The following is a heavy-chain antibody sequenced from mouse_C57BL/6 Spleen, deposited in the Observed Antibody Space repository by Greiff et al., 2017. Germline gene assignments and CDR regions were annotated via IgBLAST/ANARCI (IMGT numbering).Heavy chain of an antibody. D-gene: IGHD1-1*01. CDR3: TRTTVVLDY. CDR2: IDPETGGT. CDR1: GYTFTDYE. J-gene: IGHJ2*01. Sequence: VPLQQSGAELVRPGASVTLSCKASGYTFTDYEMHWVKQTPVHGLEWIGAIDPETGGTAYNQKFKGKAILTADKSSSTAYMELRSLTSEDSAVYYCTRTTVVLDYWGQGTTLTVSS. V-gene: IGHV1-15*01.